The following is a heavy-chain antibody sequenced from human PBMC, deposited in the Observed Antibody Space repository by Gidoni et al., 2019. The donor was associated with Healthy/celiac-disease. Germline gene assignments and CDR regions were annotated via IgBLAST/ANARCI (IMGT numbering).Heavy chain of an antibody. Sequence: QVQLVESGGGVVQPGRSLRLSCAASGFTFSSYAMHWVRQAPGKGLEWVAVISYDGSNKYYADSVKGRFTISRDNSKNTLYLQMNSLRAEDTAVYYCARAHCGGDCLVLGVYWGQGTLVTVSS. J-gene: IGHJ4*02. CDR3: ARAHCGGDCLVLGVY. V-gene: IGHV3-30-3*01. D-gene: IGHD2-21*02. CDR2: ISYDGSNK. CDR1: GFTFSSYA.